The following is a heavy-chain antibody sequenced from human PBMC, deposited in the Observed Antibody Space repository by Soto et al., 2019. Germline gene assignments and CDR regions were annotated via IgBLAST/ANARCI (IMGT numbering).Heavy chain of an antibody. CDR3: ARHGLQIPGVYVWFDP. D-gene: IGHD2-8*01. V-gene: IGHV4-30-4*01. CDR2: IYYSGST. CDR1: GGSISSGDYY. J-gene: IGHJ5*02. Sequence: SETLSLTCTVSGGSISSGDYYWSWIRQPPGKGLEWIGYIYYSGSTYYNPSLKSRVTISVDTSKNQFSLKLSSVTAADTAVYYCARHGLQIPGVYVWFDPWGQGTLVTVSS.